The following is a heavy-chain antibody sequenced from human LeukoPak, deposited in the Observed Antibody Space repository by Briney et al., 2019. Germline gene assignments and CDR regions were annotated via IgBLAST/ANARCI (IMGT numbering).Heavy chain of an antibody. CDR3: AKFHYDFWSGYYISPDAFDI. CDR2: ISGSGGST. Sequence: GGSLRLSCAASGFTFSSYAMSWVRQAPGKGLEWVSAISGSGGSTYYADSVKGRFTISRDNSKNTLYLQMDSLRAEDTAVYYCAKFHYDFWSGYYISPDAFDIWGQGTMVTVSS. V-gene: IGHV3-23*01. J-gene: IGHJ3*02. CDR1: GFTFSSYA. D-gene: IGHD3-3*01.